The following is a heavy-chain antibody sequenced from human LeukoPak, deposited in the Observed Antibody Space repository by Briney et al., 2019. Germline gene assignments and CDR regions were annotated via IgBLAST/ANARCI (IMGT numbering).Heavy chain of an antibody. CDR2: ISSSGSTK. J-gene: IGHJ4*02. CDR3: ARAFGSGSYSF. Sequence: GGSLRLSCAASGFAFSSYEMNWVRQAPGKGLEWVSYISSSGSTKYYADSVKGRITISRDNAKKSMYLQMNSLRAEDTAVYYCARAFGSGSYSFWGQGTLVSVSS. CDR1: GFAFSSYE. V-gene: IGHV3-48*03. D-gene: IGHD3-10*01.